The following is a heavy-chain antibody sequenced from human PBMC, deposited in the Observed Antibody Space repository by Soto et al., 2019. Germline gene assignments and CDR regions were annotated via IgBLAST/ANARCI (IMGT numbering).Heavy chain of an antibody. V-gene: IGHV2-5*01. CDR2: IYWNDDK. Sequence: SGPTLVNPTETLTLTCTFSGFSLITSGGGVGWIRQPPGGALEWLALIYWNDDKRYSPSLKTRLTISKDTSKNQVVLTLTGMYPVDTGTYYCAHSPFYESSGYPDYWGQGTLVTVSS. CDR1: GFSLITSGGG. CDR3: AHSPFYESSGYPDY. D-gene: IGHD3-22*01. J-gene: IGHJ4*02.